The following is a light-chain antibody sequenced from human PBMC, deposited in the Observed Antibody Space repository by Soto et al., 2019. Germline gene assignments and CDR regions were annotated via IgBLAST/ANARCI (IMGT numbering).Light chain of an antibody. CDR2: GVS. Sequence: QPVLTQPASVSGSPGQSITISCTGTSSDVGDYNYVSWYQQHQGKAPKLLIYGVSNRPSGISSHFSGSKSGNTASLTISGLQAEDEADYYCSSYTSTNTLIFGGGTKLTVL. J-gene: IGLJ2*01. CDR1: SSDVGDYNY. V-gene: IGLV2-14*01. CDR3: SSYTSTNTLI.